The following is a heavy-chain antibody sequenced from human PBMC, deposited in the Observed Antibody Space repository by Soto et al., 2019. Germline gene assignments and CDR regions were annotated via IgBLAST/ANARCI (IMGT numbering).Heavy chain of an antibody. J-gene: IGHJ4*02. CDR1: GFTFTRFS. Sequence: GSLRLSCAASGFTFTRFSMNGVRQAPGKGLEWVSSISSTTNYIYYGDSMKGRFTISRDNAKNSLYLEMNSLRAEDTAVYYCARESEDLTSNFDYWGQGTLVTVSS. CDR2: ISSTTNYI. V-gene: IGHV3-21*06. CDR3: ARESEDLTSNFDY.